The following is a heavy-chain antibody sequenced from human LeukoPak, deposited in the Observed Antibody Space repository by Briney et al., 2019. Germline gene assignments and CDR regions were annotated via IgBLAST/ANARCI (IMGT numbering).Heavy chain of an antibody. CDR1: GGAFSSYA. Sequence: SVKVSCKASGGAFSSYAISWVRQAPGQGLEWMGRIIPILGIANYAQKFQGRVTITADKSTSTAYMELSSLRSEDTAVYYCARGVVITSNDAFDIWGQGTMVTVSS. CDR3: ARGVVITSNDAFDI. D-gene: IGHD3-22*01. V-gene: IGHV1-69*04. CDR2: IIPILGIA. J-gene: IGHJ3*02.